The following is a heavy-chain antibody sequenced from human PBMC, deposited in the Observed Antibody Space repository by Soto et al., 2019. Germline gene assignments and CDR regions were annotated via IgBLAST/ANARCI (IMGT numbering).Heavy chain of an antibody. CDR2: ISFSGGA. V-gene: IGHV4-30-4*01. J-gene: IGHJ6*02. CDR1: GASISSGDHC. Sequence: QVQLQESGPGLVRPSQTLFLTCTVSGASISSGDHCWSWVRQPPGKGLEWIAHISFSGGASYSPSLMGRLVISVEPSKYQFSLRLSSVTAVDTAVYYCARARRDYDILTGYHTYTMDVWGQGTTVTVSS. D-gene: IGHD3-9*01. CDR3: ARARRDYDILTGYHTYTMDV.